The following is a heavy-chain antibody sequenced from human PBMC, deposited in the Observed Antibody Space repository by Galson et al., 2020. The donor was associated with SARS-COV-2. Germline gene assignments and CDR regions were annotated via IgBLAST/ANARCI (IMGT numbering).Heavy chain of an antibody. D-gene: IGHD3-3*01. J-gene: IGHJ4*02. CDR3: AGYDFWTASYS. V-gene: IGHV4-61*09. CDR2: LYSSGSA. CDR1: AASVNGTTYY. Sequence: SETLSITCTVSAASVNGTTYYWNWIRQPAGNGLEWIGHLYSSGSANYNPSLKSRATISVDTSKSHFSLKLSSVTAADTAVYYCAGYDFWTASYSWGQGTLVTVSS.